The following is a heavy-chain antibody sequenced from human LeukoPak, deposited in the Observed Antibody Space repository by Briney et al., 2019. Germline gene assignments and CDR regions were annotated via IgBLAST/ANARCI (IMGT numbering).Heavy chain of an antibody. V-gene: IGHV4-61*02. J-gene: IGHJ5*02. CDR3: ASSWGQWFDP. CDR1: GGSISSGSYY. D-gene: IGHD7-27*01. CDR2: IYTSGST. Sequence: SETLSLTCTVSGGSISSGSYYWSWIRQPPGKGLEWIGRIYTSGSTNYNPSLKSRVTISVDTSKNQFSLKLSSVTAADTAVYYCASSWGQWFDPWGQGTLVTVSS.